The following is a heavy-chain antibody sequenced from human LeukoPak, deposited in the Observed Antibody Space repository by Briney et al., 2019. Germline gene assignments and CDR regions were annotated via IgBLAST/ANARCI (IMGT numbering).Heavy chain of an antibody. V-gene: IGHV1-3*01. D-gene: IGHD2-2*01. CDR3: ARTLGYCSSTSCQTDWFDP. J-gene: IGHJ5*02. Sequence: ASVKVSCKASGYTFTSYAMHWVRQAPGQRLEWMGWINAGNGNTKYSQKFQGRVTITRDTSASTAYMELSSLRSDDTAVYYCARTLGYCSSTSCQTDWFDPWGQGTLVTVSS. CDR1: GYTFTSYA. CDR2: INAGNGNT.